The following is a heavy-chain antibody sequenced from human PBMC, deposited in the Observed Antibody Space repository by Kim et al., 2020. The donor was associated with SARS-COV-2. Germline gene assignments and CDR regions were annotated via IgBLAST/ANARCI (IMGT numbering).Heavy chain of an antibody. CDR2: INPSGGST. CDR1: GYTFTSYY. V-gene: IGHV1-46*01. CDR3: ARVAQRIVGATTGYFDY. Sequence: ASVKVSCKASGYTFTSYYMHWVRQAPGQGLEWMGIINPSGGSTSYAQKFQGRVTMTRDTSTSTGYMELSSLRSEDTAVYYCARVAQRIVGATTGYFDYWGQGTLVTVSS. D-gene: IGHD1-26*01. J-gene: IGHJ4*02.